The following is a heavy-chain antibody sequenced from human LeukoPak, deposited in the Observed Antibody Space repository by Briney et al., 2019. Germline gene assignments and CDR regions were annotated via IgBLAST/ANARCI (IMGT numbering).Heavy chain of an antibody. CDR3: ARVYKYAGSGSYYFDY. CDR2: INPSGGST. CDR1: GYTFTSYY. Sequence: GASVKVSCKASGYTFTSYYMHWVRQAPGQGLEWMGIINPSGGSTSYAQKFQGRVTMTRDTSTSTVYMELSSLRSEDTAVYYCARVYKYAGSGSYYFDYWGQGTLVTVSS. D-gene: IGHD2-15*01. J-gene: IGHJ4*02. V-gene: IGHV1-46*01.